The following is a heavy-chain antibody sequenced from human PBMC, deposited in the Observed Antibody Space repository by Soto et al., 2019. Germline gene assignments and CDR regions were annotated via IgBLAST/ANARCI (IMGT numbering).Heavy chain of an antibody. D-gene: IGHD3-10*01. CDR2: LKTDNGGT. V-gene: IGHV1-2*07. CDR3: ARDSCPLGSGRQGPTYGIDV. Sequence: QVQLVQYGAEVKPPGASVKVSCKASGDSFTGHYLHWVRQVSGKRLEFLGLLKTDNGGTYYAPKFQGRVTFTRDTSTTTAYMELSGLPSDETAVYYCARDSCPLGSGRQGPTYGIDVWGQGTTVAVSS. J-gene: IGHJ6*02. CDR1: GDSFTGHY.